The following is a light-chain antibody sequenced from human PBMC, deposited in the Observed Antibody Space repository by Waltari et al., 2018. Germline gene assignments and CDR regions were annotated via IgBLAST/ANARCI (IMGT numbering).Light chain of an antibody. CDR3: QQYNSYSLLS. V-gene: IGKV1-5*03. J-gene: IGKJ4*01. CDR2: KAS. Sequence: DIQMTQSPSTLSASVGDRVIFSCRASQSISKWLAWYQEKPGKAPKLLIYKASTLESGVPSRLNGSGSGTEFTLTISSLQPEDFATYYCQQYNSYSLLSFGGGTKVEIK. CDR1: QSISKW.